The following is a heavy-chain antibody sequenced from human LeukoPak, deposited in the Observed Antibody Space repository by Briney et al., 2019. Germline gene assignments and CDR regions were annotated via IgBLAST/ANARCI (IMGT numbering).Heavy chain of an antibody. CDR3: ARRRAVAFDY. V-gene: IGHV3-7*01. Sequence: GGSLRLSCAGYGFTFCSYWMSWVRQAPGKGLEWVANINQDGSEKYYVDSVKGRFTISRDNAKNSLYLQMNSLRVKDTAVYYCARRRAVAFDYWGQGTLVTVSS. D-gene: IGHD6-19*01. J-gene: IGHJ4*02. CDR1: GFTFCSYW. CDR2: INQDGSEK.